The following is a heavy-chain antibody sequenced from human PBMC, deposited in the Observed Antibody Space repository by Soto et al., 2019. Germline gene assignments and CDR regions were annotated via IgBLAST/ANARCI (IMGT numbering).Heavy chain of an antibody. Sequence: SETLSLTCTVSGGSIISPNWWSWVRQPPGKGLEWIGEIYHGGNTNYNPSLKSRVTISVDTSKNQFSLKLSSVTAADTAVYYCARGSYYDSSGYYGPWGQGTLVTVSS. CDR2: IYHGGNT. CDR1: GGSIISPNW. V-gene: IGHV4-4*02. CDR3: ARGSYYDSSGYYGP. J-gene: IGHJ5*02. D-gene: IGHD3-22*01.